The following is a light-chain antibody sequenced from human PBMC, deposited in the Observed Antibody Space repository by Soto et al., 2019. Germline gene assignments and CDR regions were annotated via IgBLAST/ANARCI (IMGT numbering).Light chain of an antibody. J-gene: IGKJ1*01. V-gene: IGKV1-5*03. CDR1: QSISVW. Sequence: DIQMTQSPSTLSASVGDRVTITCRASQSISVWLAWYQQKPGKAPKLLIYKASDLESGVPSRFSGSGSGTEFTLTISSLQPDDFATYYCQQYNIYSRTFGQGTKVEIK. CDR3: QQYNIYSRT. CDR2: KAS.